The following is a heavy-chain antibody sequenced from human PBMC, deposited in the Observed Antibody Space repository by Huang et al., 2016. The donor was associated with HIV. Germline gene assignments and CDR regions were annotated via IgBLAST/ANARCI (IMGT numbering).Heavy chain of an antibody. V-gene: IGHV3-30*02. J-gene: IGHJ3*02. CDR3: AKEEAGRFGAFDI. Sequence: QLQLVESGGGVVQPGGSLRLSCVASGFDFRSHDMAWVRQAPGKGLEWITFMGYGGKNKWYGDSVTGRFTISRDNSKNTLYLQMNSLRPEDTAVYYCAKEEAGRFGAFDIWGQGTMVTVSS. D-gene: IGHD3-10*01. CDR1: GFDFRSHD. CDR2: MGYGGKNK.